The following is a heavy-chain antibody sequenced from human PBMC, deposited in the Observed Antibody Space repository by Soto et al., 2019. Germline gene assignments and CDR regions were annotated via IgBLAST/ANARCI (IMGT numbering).Heavy chain of an antibody. V-gene: IGHV1-18*01. D-gene: IGHD3-16*01. CDR3: ARDGDMITFGGVARYYYYGMDV. CDR2: ISAYNGNT. CDR1: GYTFTSYG. J-gene: IGHJ6*02. Sequence: QVQLVQSGAEVKKPGASVKVSCKASGYTFTSYGISWVRQAPGQGLEWMGWISAYNGNTNYAQKLQGRVTMTTDTSTSTAYMELRSLRSDDTAVYYCARDGDMITFGGVARYYYYGMDVWGQGTTVTVSS.